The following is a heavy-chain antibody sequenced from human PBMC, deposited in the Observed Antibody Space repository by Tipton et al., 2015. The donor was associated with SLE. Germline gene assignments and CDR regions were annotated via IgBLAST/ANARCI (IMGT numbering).Heavy chain of an antibody. CDR3: TRGVRFLECDP. CDR1: GGSISSHY. D-gene: IGHD3-3*01. V-gene: IGHV4-59*11. J-gene: IGHJ5*02. Sequence: TLSLTCTVSGGSISSHYWSWIRQPPGKGLEWIGYIYYSGSTNYNPSLKSRVTISVDTSKNQFSLKLSSVTAADTAVYYCTRGVRFLECDPWGQGTLVTVSS. CDR2: IYYSGST.